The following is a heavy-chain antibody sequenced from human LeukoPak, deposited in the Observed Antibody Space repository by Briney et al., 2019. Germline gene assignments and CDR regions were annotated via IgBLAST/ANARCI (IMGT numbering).Heavy chain of an antibody. V-gene: IGHV4-39*01. CDR3: APIAAAGRGYYYYYMDV. J-gene: IGHJ6*03. D-gene: IGHD6-13*01. CDR2: IYYSGST. CDR1: GGSISSSSYY. Sequence: SETLSLXCTVSGGSISSSSYYWGWIRQPPGKGLEWIGSIYYSGSTYYNPSLKSRVTISVDTSKNQFSLKLSSVTAADTAVYYCAPIAAAGRGYYYYYMDVWGKGTTVTVSS.